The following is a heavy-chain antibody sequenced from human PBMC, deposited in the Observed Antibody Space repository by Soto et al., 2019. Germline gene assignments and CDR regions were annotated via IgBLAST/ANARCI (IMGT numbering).Heavy chain of an antibody. D-gene: IGHD6-25*01. CDR3: ARDYTSTGYGLVY. J-gene: IGHJ4*02. V-gene: IGHV3-33*01. CDR2: IWYDGSNE. CDR1: GFTFSRHG. Sequence: VGSVRLSCAASGFTFSRHGMHWVRQAPGKGLEWVAIIWYDGSNEYYADSVRGRFTISRDNSKNTLYLQMSSLRVDDTAVYYCARDYTSTGYGLVYWGQGALVTVSS.